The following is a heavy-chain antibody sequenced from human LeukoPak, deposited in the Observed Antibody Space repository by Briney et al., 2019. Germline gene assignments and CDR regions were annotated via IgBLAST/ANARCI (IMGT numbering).Heavy chain of an antibody. CDR3: ARVLLWFGEFNQGFDY. CDR1: GFTFSSYI. CDR2: ISSSSSYI. V-gene: IGHV3-21*01. D-gene: IGHD3-10*01. J-gene: IGHJ4*02. Sequence: GGSLRVSCAASGFTFSSYIMTWVRQAPGKGLEWVSSISSSSSYIYYADSVKGRFTISRDNAKNSLYLQMNSLRAEDTAVYYCARVLLWFGEFNQGFDYWGQGTLVTVSS.